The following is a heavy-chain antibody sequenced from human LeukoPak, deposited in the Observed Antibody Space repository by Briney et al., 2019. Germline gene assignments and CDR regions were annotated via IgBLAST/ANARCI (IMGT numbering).Heavy chain of an antibody. CDR1: GYTFTSHC. CDR2: ISAYNGNT. V-gene: IGHV1-18*01. J-gene: IGHJ6*03. Sequence: ASVKVSCKASGYTFTSHCISWVRQAPGQGLEWMGWISAYNGNTNYAQKLQGRVTMTTDTSTSTACMELRSLRSDDTAVYYCARVIAAPGNYYYYYMDVWGKGTTVTVSS. D-gene: IGHD6-6*01. CDR3: ARVIAAPGNYYYYYMDV.